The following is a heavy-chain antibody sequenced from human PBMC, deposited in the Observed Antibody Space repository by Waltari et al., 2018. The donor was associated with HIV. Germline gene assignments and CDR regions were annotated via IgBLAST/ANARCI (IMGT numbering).Heavy chain of an antibody. J-gene: IGHJ4*02. CDR1: GFTFSAYT. CDR3: ARGLVSHFDY. CDR2: ISGSSQFI. Sequence: EVQLVASGGGLVKPGETLRLSCAASGFTFSAYTLNCLRQAPGRCLWLVSSISGSSQFIYYSDVVKGRITIARDNAKNSLYLQMSSLRAEYTAGYYWARGLVSHFDYWGQGTLVTVSS. V-gene: IGHV3-21*02. D-gene: IGHD6-6*01.